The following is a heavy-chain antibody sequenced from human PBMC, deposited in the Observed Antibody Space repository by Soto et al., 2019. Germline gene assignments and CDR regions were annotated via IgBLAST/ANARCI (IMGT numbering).Heavy chain of an antibody. J-gene: IGHJ4*02. D-gene: IGHD2-2*01. CDR3: ARDARGTCTSSTCYYFDY. CDR2: TSADNGDT. Sequence: QVQLVQSGAEVKEPGASVKVSCKASGYTFTRYGFSWVRQAPGQGLEWMAWTSADNGDTNYAPKLQGRVTLTTDTSTGTAYMELRSLRSDDTAVYYCARDARGTCTSSTCYYFDYWGQGTLVTVSS. V-gene: IGHV1-18*04. CDR1: GYTFTRYG.